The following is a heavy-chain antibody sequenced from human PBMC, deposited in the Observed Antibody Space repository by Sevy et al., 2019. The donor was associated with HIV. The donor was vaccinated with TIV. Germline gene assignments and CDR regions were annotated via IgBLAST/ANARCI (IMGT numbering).Heavy chain of an antibody. J-gene: IGHJ6*02. D-gene: IGHD3-22*01. CDR3: ARGPDDSSGYGILNVYYYYYAMDV. Sequence: GGSLRLSCAASGFSFSNYAMNWVRQAPGKGLEWVSGISGSDGSTFYANSVKGRFTISRDNSKNTLYLQLNGLRAEDTALYYCARGPDDSSGYGILNVYYYYYAMDVWGQGTTVTVSS. V-gene: IGHV3-23*01. CDR2: ISGSDGST. CDR1: GFSFSNYA.